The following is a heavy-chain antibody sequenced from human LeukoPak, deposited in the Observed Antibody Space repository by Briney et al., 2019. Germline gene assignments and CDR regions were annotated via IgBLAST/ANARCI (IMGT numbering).Heavy chain of an antibody. V-gene: IGHV4-31*03. CDR2: IYYSGST. Sequence: PSETLSLTCTVSGGSISSGGYYWSWIRQHPGKGLEWIGYIYYSGSTYYNPSLKSRVTISVDTSKNQFSLRLSSVTAADTAVYYCASLPLTGMSDYWGQGTLVTVSS. CDR3: ASLPLTGMSDY. CDR1: GGSISSGGYY. J-gene: IGHJ4*02.